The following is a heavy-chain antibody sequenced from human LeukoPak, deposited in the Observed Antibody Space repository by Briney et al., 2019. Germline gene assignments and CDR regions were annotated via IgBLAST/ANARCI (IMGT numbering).Heavy chain of an antibody. CDR1: GGSVNSGSYY. J-gene: IGHJ4*02. CDR2: IYTSGST. D-gene: IGHD2-2*02. CDR3: ARCTSTSCYNFDY. V-gene: IGHV4-61*09. Sequence: SQTLSLTCTVSGGSVNSGSYYWNWIRQSAGKGLEWIGHIYTSGSTNCNPSLKSRVTISLDTSKNQFSLEVNSVTAADTAVYYCARCTSTSCYNFDYWGQGTLVTVSS.